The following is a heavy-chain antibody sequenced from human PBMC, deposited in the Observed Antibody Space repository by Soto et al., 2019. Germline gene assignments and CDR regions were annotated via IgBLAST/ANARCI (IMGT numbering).Heavy chain of an antibody. Sequence: ASVKVSCKASGYTFTSYGISWVRQAPGQGLEWMGWISAYNGNTNYAQKLQGRVTMTTDTSTSTAYMELRSLRSDDTAVYYCARGRITMVRGVIIKDYYYYGMDVWGQGTTVTV. CDR3: ARGRITMVRGVIIKDYYYYGMDV. J-gene: IGHJ6*02. CDR1: GYTFTSYG. D-gene: IGHD3-10*01. V-gene: IGHV1-18*01. CDR2: ISAYNGNT.